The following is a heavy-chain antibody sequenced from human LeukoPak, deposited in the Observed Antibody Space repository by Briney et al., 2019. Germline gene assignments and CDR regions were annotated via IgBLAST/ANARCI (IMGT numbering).Heavy chain of an antibody. CDR3: ARVNPYSSGWYGGDTDY. J-gene: IGHJ4*02. D-gene: IGHD6-19*01. CDR2: ISSSGSTT. Sequence: PGGSLRLSCAASGFTFSSYWMNWVRQAPGKGLEWISYISSSGSTTYYADSVKGRCTISRDNAKNSLYLQMNSLRAEDTAVYYCARVNPYSSGWYGGDTDYWGQGTLVTVSS. V-gene: IGHV3-48*04. CDR1: GFTFSSYW.